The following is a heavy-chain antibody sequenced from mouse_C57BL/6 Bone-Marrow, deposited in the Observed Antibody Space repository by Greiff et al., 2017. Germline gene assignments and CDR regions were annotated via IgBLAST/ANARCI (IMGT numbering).Heavy chain of an antibody. CDR2: ISDGGSST. Sequence: EVKLVESGGGLVKPGGSLKLSCAASGFTFSSYAMSWVRQTPEKRLEWVATISDGGSSTYYPDNVKGRFTITIDNAKNKLYLQMSHLKSEDTAMYYCARRLELLYAMDYWGQGTSVTVSS. CDR1: GFTFSSYA. CDR3: ARRLELLYAMDY. V-gene: IGHV5-4*03. J-gene: IGHJ4*01. D-gene: IGHD3-3*01.